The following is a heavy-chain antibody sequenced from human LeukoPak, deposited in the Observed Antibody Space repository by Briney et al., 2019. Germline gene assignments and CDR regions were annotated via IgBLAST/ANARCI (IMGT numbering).Heavy chain of an antibody. CDR1: GFTFSSYE. Sequence: GGSLRLSCAAAGFTFSSYEMNWVRQAPGKGLEWVSYISSTGSTIYLADSVKGRFTISRDNAKNSLYLQMNSLRAEGTAVYYCARVVLSGYDRPTDYWGQGTLVTVSS. J-gene: IGHJ4*02. V-gene: IGHV3-48*03. CDR2: ISSTGSTI. D-gene: IGHD5-12*01. CDR3: ARVVLSGYDRPTDY.